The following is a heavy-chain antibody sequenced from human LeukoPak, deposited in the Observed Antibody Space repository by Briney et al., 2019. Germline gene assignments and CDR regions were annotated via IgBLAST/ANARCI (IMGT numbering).Heavy chain of an antibody. V-gene: IGHV1-18*01. J-gene: IGHJ4*02. D-gene: IGHD2-2*01. Sequence: GASVKVSCKASGYTFTSYGISWVRQAPGQGLEWMGWISAYNGNTNYAQKLQGRVTMTTDTSTSTAYMELRSLRSDDTAVYYCARKSSIVVVPAALDYWGQGTLVTVSS. CDR2: ISAYNGNT. CDR3: ARKSSIVVVPAALDY. CDR1: GYTFTSYG.